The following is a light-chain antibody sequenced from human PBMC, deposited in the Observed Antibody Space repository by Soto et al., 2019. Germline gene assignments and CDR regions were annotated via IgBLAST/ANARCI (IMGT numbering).Light chain of an antibody. CDR3: QQYGTSPT. V-gene: IGKV3-20*01. Sequence: EIVLTQSPGTLSLSPGERATLSCRASQSVSSSYLAWYQQKPGQAPRLLICGASSRATDIPDRFSGSGSGTDFTLTISRLEPEDSAVYYCQQYGTSPTFGGGTKVDIK. J-gene: IGKJ4*01. CDR1: QSVSSSY. CDR2: GAS.